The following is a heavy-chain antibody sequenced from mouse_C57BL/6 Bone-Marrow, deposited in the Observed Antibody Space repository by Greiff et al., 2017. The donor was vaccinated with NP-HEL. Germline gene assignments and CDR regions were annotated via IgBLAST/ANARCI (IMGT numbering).Heavy chain of an antibody. CDR3: TFCYYGSSLAWFAY. V-gene: IGHV14-4*01. CDR2: IDPENGDT. CDR1: GFNIKDDS. Sequence: VQLQQSGAELVRPGASVKLSCTASGFNIKDDSMHWVKQRPEQGLEWIGWIDPENGDTEYASKFQGKATITADTSSNTAYLQLSSLTSEDTAVYYGTFCYYGSSLAWFAYWGQGTLVTVSA. J-gene: IGHJ3*01. D-gene: IGHD1-1*01.